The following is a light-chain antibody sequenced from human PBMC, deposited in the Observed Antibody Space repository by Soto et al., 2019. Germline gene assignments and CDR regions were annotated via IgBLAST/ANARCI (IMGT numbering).Light chain of an antibody. V-gene: IGKV3-20*01. CDR1: QSVSSSY. J-gene: IGKJ2*01. CDR3: QQYGSSPYT. Sequence: EVVWTESPGTLSLSPGERATLSCRASQSVSSSYLAWYQQKAGQAPRLLIYGASSRATGIPDRFSGSGSGTDFTLTISRLEPEDLAVYYCQQYGSSPYTFGQGTKVDIK. CDR2: GAS.